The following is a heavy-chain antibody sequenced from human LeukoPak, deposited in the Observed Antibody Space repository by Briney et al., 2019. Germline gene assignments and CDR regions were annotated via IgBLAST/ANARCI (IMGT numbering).Heavy chain of an antibody. CDR3: AKYQTGTWTSYDSSDI. Sequence: GGSLRLSCAASGFTFSSPGMNWVRQAAGKGLEWVSSISGGSASKFYADSVKGRFTISRDNAKNSLYLQMNSLRAEDTAVYYCAKYQTGTWTSYDSSDIWGQGTLVTVSS. V-gene: IGHV3-21*01. CDR1: GFTFSSPG. CDR2: ISGGSASK. J-gene: IGHJ3*02. D-gene: IGHD1-7*01.